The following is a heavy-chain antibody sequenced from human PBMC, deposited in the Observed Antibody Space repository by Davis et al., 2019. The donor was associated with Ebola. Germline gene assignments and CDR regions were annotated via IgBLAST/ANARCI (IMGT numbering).Heavy chain of an antibody. D-gene: IGHD5-12*01. CDR2: ISSSGDYI. CDR3: AKGPSRGSLDY. V-gene: IGHV3-21*04. J-gene: IGHJ4*02. Sequence: GESLKISCAAAGFTFSGYSMSWVRQAPGKGLEWVSSISSSGDYIYYADSVKGRFTISRDNSKNTLYLQMNSLRAEDTAVYYCAKGPSRGSLDYWGQGALVTVSS. CDR1: GFTFSGYS.